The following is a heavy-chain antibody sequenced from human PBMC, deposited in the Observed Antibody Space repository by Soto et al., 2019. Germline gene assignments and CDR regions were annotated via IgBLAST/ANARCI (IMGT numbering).Heavy chain of an antibody. CDR2: INHSGST. Sequence: SETLSLTCAVYGGSFSGYYWSWIRQPPGKWLEWIGEINHSGSTNYNPSLKSRVTISVDTSKNQFSLKLSSVTAADTAVYYCARGVQSGDIVVVVAARDFDYWGQGTLVTVSS. D-gene: IGHD2-15*01. V-gene: IGHV4-34*01. CDR3: ARGVQSGDIVVVVAARDFDY. J-gene: IGHJ4*02. CDR1: GGSFSGYY.